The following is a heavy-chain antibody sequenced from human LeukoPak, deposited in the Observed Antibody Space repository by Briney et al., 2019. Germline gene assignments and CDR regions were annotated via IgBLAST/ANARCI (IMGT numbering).Heavy chain of an antibody. V-gene: IGHV4-31*03. CDR1: GVSISSGGYY. Sequence: SETLSLTCTVSGVSISSGGYYWRWIRQHPGEGLEWIGYIYYSGSTYYHPSLKSRITISVDTAKNQYSLKLSLRSVAAAAVYCCARDVGTSGYDANEGVSFDIWGQGTMVTVSS. CDR2: IYYSGST. J-gene: IGHJ3*02. CDR3: ARDVGTSGYDANEGVSFDI. D-gene: IGHD5-12*01.